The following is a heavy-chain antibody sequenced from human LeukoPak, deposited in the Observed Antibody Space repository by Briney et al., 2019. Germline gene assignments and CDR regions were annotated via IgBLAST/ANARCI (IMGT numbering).Heavy chain of an antibody. J-gene: IGHJ3*01. CDR3: VRGSHSFDV. CDR2: SRNKRNSYTT. CDR1: GFTFSDHY. V-gene: IGHV3-72*01. Sequence: GGSLRLSCVVSGFTFSDHYMDWVRQSPAKGLEWLARSRNKRNSYTTQYAASVKDRFTISRDESKDSLYLQMNSLRSEDTAVYYCVRGSHSFDVWGRGTKVNVSS.